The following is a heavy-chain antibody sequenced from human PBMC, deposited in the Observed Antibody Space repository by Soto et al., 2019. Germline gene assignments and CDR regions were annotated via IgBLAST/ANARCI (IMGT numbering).Heavy chain of an antibody. CDR2: INWNSGSI. Sequence: EVQLVESGGGLVQPGRSLRLSCAASGFNFDEYAMQWVRQAPGKGLEWVSGINWNSGSIGYADSVKGRFTISSDNAKNSLYLQMHSLRPEDTALYYCVKDKGSTVTLGDYWGQGTLVTVSS. J-gene: IGHJ4*02. D-gene: IGHD4-17*01. V-gene: IGHV3-9*01. CDR3: VKDKGSTVTLGDY. CDR1: GFNFDEYA.